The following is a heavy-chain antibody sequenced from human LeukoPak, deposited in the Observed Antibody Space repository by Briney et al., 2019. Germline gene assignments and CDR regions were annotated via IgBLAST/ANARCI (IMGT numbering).Heavy chain of an antibody. CDR1: GYTFTIYD. D-gene: IGHD3-10*01. Sequence: GASVKVSYKASGYTFTIYDINWVRQATGQGREGMGWMNPNSGNTGYAQKFQGRVTITRNTSISTAYMELSSLRSEDTAVYYCARVLHGSGSYYILDYWGQGTLVTVSS. CDR3: ARVLHGSGSYYILDY. V-gene: IGHV1-8*03. CDR2: MNPNSGNT. J-gene: IGHJ4*02.